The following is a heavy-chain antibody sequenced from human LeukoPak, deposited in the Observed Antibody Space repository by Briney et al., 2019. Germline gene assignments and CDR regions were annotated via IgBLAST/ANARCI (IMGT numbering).Heavy chain of an antibody. CDR3: ARLRIAARPNDAFDI. D-gene: IGHD6-6*01. CDR2: IYPGDSDT. V-gene: IGHV5-51*01. CDR1: GYSFTSYW. J-gene: IGHJ3*02. Sequence: GESLKISCKGSGYSFTSYWIGWVRQMPGKGLEWMGIIYPGDSDTRYSPSFQGQVTISADKSISTAYLQWSSLKASDTAMYYCARLRIAARPNDAFDIRGQGTMVTVSS.